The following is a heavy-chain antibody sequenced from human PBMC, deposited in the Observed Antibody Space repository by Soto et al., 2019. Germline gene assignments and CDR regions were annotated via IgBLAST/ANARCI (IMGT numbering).Heavy chain of an antibody. J-gene: IGHJ4*02. V-gene: IGHV4-61*01. CDR3: ARENVSYFDY. CDR1: GGSVSSGSYY. CDR2: IYYSGST. D-gene: IGHD1-1*01. Sequence: LCGGSVSSGSYYWSWIRQPPGKGLEWIGYIYYSGSTNYNPSLKSRVTISVDTSKNQFPLKLSSVTAADTAVYYCARENVSYFDYWGQGTLVTVSS.